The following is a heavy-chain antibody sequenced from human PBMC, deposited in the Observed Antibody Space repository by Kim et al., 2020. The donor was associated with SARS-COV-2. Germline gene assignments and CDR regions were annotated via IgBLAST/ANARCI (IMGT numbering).Heavy chain of an antibody. Sequence: ASVKVSCKASGYTFTSYDINWVRQATGQGVEWMGWMNPNSGNTGYAQKFQGRVTMTRNTSISTAYMELSSLRSEDTAVYYCARGFLDSWGRYYGMDVWGQGTTVTVSS. J-gene: IGHJ6*02. CDR2: MNPNSGNT. V-gene: IGHV1-8*01. D-gene: IGHD3-3*01. CDR3: ARGFLDSWGRYYGMDV. CDR1: GYTFTSYD.